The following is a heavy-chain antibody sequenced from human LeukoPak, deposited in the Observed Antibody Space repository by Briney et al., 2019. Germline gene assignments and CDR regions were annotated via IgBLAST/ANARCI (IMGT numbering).Heavy chain of an antibody. CDR1: GFTFSSYA. Sequence: QPGGSLRLSCAASGFTFSSYAMHWVRQAPGKGLEWVAVISYDGSNKYYADSVKGRFTISRDNSKNTLYLQMNSLRAEDTAVYYCARGPAWYYYDSSGSIDYWGQGTLVTVSS. D-gene: IGHD3-22*01. CDR2: ISYDGSNK. V-gene: IGHV3-30-3*01. J-gene: IGHJ4*02. CDR3: ARGPAWYYYDSSGSIDY.